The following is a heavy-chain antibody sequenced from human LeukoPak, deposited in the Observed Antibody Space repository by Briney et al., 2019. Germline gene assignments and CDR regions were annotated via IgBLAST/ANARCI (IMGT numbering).Heavy chain of an antibody. CDR1: GFTFSSYG. CDR3: AKDDYGSGYYYYGMDV. D-gene: IGHD3-10*01. CDR2: ISYDGSNK. J-gene: IGHJ6*02. V-gene: IGHV3-30*18. Sequence: GRSLRLSCAASGFTFSSYGMHWVRQAPGKGRDWVAVISYDGSNKYYADSVKGRFTISRDNSKNTLYLQMNSLRAEDTAVYYCAKDDYGSGYYYYGMDVWGQGTTVTVSS.